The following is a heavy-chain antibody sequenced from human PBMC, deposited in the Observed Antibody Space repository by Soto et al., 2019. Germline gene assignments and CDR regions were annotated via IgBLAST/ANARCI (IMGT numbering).Heavy chain of an antibody. CDR3: ARGGRGYSLDP. D-gene: IGHD2-15*01. CDR1: GYTLRSYP. J-gene: IGHJ5*02. Sequence: ASVKVSCKASGYTLRSYPLYWVRQAPGQRLQWMGWINAGSGNTEYSQELQGRVTFTGDTSASTVYMELSSLRSEDTAVYYCARGGRGYSLDPWGQGTPVTVSS. V-gene: IGHV1-3*01. CDR2: INAGSGNT.